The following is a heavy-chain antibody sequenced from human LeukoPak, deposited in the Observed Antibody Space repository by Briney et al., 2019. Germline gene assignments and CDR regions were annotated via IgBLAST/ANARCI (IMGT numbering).Heavy chain of an antibody. J-gene: IGHJ4*02. V-gene: IGHV3-23*01. Sequence: GGSLRLSCAASGFTFSSYAMSWVRQAPGKGLEWVSAISCSGGSTYYADSVKRRFTISRDNSKNTLYLQMNSLRAEDTAVYYCAKDRPIVVVPAVYFDYWGQGTLVTVSS. CDR2: ISCSGGST. CDR3: AKDRPIVVVPAVYFDY. CDR1: GFTFSSYA. D-gene: IGHD2-2*01.